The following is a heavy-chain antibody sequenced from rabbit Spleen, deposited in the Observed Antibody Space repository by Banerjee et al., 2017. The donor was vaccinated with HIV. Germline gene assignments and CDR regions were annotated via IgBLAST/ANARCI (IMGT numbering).Heavy chain of an antibody. CDR1: GFDFSSNA. J-gene: IGHJ4*01. CDR2: IYAGSSGST. Sequence: QQQLEESGGGLVKPGGTLTLTCKASGFDFSSNAMCWVRQAPGKGLEWIACIYAGSSGSTYYASWAKGRFTISKTSSTTVTLQMTSLTAADTATYFCARDLASVVGWNFNLWGQGTLVTVS. CDR3: ARDLASVVGWNFNL. V-gene: IGHV1S45*01. D-gene: IGHD3-1*01.